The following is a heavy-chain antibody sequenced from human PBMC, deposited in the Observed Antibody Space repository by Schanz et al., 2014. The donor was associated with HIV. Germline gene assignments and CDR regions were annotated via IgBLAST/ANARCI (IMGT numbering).Heavy chain of an antibody. J-gene: IGHJ4*02. Sequence: QVQLVQSGAEVKKPGSSVKVSCKTFGGTFRTFAISWVRQAPGQGLEWMGWISAYNGNTNYAQKLQGRVTMTTDTSTSTAYMDLRSLRSDDTAVYYCARALNRGSSSWYIWYFDYWGQGTLVTVS. CDR1: GGTFRTFA. CDR2: ISAYNGNT. CDR3: ARALNRGSSSWYIWYFDY. V-gene: IGHV1-18*01. D-gene: IGHD6-13*01.